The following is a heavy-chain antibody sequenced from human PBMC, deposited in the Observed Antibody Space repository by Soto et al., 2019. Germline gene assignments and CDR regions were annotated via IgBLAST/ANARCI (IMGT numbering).Heavy chain of an antibody. D-gene: IGHD5-12*01. CDR2: ISPLIDIA. CDR1: GGTFSNDV. J-gene: IGHJ4*02. CDR3: ERDCHLGSTFSGYGAIDY. Sequence: QVQLVQSGAEVKKPGSSVKVSCKTSGGTFSNDVITWVRQAPGQGLEWMGWISPLIDIANYAQKIQGRVTMTADKSTGTAYRELNSRRSEDTAVYYCERDCHLGSTFSGYGAIDYWGQGTLVTVSS. V-gene: IGHV1-69*04.